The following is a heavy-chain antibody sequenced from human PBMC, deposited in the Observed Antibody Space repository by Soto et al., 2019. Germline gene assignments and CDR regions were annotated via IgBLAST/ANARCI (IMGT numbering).Heavy chain of an antibody. V-gene: IGHV4-31*03. CDR1: GGSISSGGYY. CDR2: IYYSGST. Sequence: QVQLQESGPGLVKPSQTLSLTCTVSGGSISSGGYYWSWIRQHPGKGLEWIGYIYYSGSTYYNPSFKSRVTISVDTSETQYALKLSSVTAADTAVDYCARVCGGDCDNGMDGWGQGTTVTVSS. CDR3: ARVCGGDCDNGMDG. D-gene: IGHD2-21*02. J-gene: IGHJ6*02.